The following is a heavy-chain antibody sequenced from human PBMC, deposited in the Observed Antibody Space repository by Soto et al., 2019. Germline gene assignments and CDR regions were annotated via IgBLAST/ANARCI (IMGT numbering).Heavy chain of an antibody. CDR3: AREREGYCSGGRCSVRAAFDI. D-gene: IGHD2-15*01. V-gene: IGHV4-59*01. CDR1: GGSISSYY. Sequence: QVQLQESGPGLVKPSETLSLTCTVSGGSISSYYWSWIRQPPGKGLEWIGYIYYSGSTNYNPSLKSTVTISVDTSKNQFSLKLSSVTAADTAVYYCAREREGYCSGGRCSVRAAFDIWGQGTMVTVSS. CDR2: IYYSGST. J-gene: IGHJ3*02.